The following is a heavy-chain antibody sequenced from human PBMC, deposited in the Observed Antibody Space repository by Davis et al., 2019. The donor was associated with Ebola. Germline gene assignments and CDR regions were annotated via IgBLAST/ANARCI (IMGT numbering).Heavy chain of an antibody. Sequence: SGPTLVKPTETLTLTCTVSGFSLREYGVGVSWIRQPPGKALEWLAHIFSNDEKSYSASLKSRLTISKDTSKRQVVLTMTNVDPVDTATYYCAHRPAYSGYDWGLDYWGQGTLVTVSS. CDR3: AHRPAYSGYDWGLDY. J-gene: IGHJ4*02. V-gene: IGHV2-26*01. D-gene: IGHD5-12*01. CDR1: GFSLREYGVG. CDR2: IFSNDEK.